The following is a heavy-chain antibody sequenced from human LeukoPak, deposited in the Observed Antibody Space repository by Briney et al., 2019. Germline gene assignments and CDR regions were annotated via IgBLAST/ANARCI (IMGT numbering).Heavy chain of an antibody. CDR3: ATPLYYDSSGYSRPFDY. V-gene: IGHV1-24*01. J-gene: IGHJ4*02. CDR1: GYTLTELS. Sequence: ASVKVCCKVSGYTLTELSMHWVRQAPGKGLEWMGGFDPEDGETIYAQKFQGRVTMTEDTSTDTAYMELSSLRSEDTAVYYCATPLYYDSSGYSRPFDYWGQGTLVTVSS. CDR2: FDPEDGET. D-gene: IGHD3-22*01.